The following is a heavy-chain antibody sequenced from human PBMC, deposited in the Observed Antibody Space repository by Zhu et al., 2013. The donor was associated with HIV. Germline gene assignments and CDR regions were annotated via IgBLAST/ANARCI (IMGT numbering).Heavy chain of an antibody. Sequence: QVQLVQSGAEVKKPGASVKVSCKASGYTFTSYGISWVRQAPGQGLEWMGWISAYNGNTNYAQKLQGRVTMTTDTSTSTAYMELRSLRSDDTAVYYCARDEFTYYDFWSGYHKYDYWGQGTLGHRLL. CDR1: GYTFTSYG. CDR2: ISAYNGNT. V-gene: IGHV1-18*01. D-gene: IGHD3-3*01. CDR3: ARDEFTYYDFWSGYHKYDY. J-gene: IGHJ4*02.